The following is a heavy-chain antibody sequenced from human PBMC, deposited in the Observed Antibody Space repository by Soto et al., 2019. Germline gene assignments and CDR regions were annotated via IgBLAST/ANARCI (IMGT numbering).Heavy chain of an antibody. D-gene: IGHD2-15*01. CDR1: GGSIRNYY. CDR2: IYDSGST. V-gene: IGHV4-59*01. Sequence: QVQLQASGPGLVKPSETLSLTCTVSGGSIRNYYWSWVRQPPGKGLEWVGYIYDSGSTNYNPSLKSRVTISVDTSKNQFSLRLTSVTAADTAVYYCAAAPRYWGQGTLVTVSS. J-gene: IGHJ4*02. CDR3: AAAPRY.